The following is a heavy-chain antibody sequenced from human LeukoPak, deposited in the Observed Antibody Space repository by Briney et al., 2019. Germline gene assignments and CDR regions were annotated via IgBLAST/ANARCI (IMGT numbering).Heavy chain of an antibody. CDR3: ARPNRGAPFGS. D-gene: IGHD1-14*01. CDR1: GYTFTDYW. CDR2: IYPPDSGT. V-gene: IGHV5-51*01. J-gene: IGHJ4*02. Sequence: GESLKISCKGSGYTFTDYWIGWVRQMPGKGLEWMGIIYPPDSGTKYSPSFQGHVTISADKSTNTAYIQWSSLKASDTAMYYCARPNRGAPFGSWGQGPLVTVSS.